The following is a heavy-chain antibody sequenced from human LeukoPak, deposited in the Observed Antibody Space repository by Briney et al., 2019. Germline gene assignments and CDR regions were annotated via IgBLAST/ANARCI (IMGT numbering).Heavy chain of an antibody. CDR3: ARGGGGIAATH. J-gene: IGHJ3*01. CDR2: IHYSGST. CDR1: GDSISGYY. D-gene: IGHD6-25*01. Sequence: PSETLSLTCTVFGDSISGYYWSWIRQPPGKGLEWIGYIHYSGSTNYNPSLKSRVTISIDTSKKHFSLRLTSVTAAGTAVYYCARGGGGIAATHWGQGTMVTVSS. V-gene: IGHV4-59*01.